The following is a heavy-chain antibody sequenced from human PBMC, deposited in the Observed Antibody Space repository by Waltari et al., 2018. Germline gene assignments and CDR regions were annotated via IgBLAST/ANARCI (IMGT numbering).Heavy chain of an antibody. CDR3: TKDSWFDP. CDR2: INRTGGST. V-gene: IGHV3-20*04. CDR1: GFQFYASG. Sequence: EVRLVESGGGVLRPGGSLRRSCAAAGFQFYASGMTWFRQAPGKGLEWVSGINRTGGSTGYVDSVKGRFTISRDNAKNSLYLQMNSLRVEDTALYYCTKDSWFDPWGQGTLVTVSS. J-gene: IGHJ5*02.